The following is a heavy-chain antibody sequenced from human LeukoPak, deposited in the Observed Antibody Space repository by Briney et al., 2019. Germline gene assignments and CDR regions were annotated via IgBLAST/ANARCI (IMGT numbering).Heavy chain of an antibody. CDR3: ARDSVTMVRGIIHRTSWFDP. J-gene: IGHJ5*02. V-gene: IGHV1-2*02. CDR1: GYIFTGYY. CDR2: INLNSGGT. D-gene: IGHD3-10*01. Sequence: ASVKVSCKASGYIFTGYYMHWVGQAPGQGLEWMGWINLNSGGTNYAQKFQGRVTMTRDTSISTAYMELSRLRSDDTAVYFCARDSVTMVRGIIHRTSWFDPWGQGTLVTVSS.